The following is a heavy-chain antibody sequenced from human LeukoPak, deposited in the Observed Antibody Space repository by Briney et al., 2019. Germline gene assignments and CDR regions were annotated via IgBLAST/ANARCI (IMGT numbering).Heavy chain of an antibody. Sequence: GASVRVSCKASGYTLTELSMHWVRQAPGKGLEWMGGFDPEDGETIYAQKFQGRVTMTEDTSTDTAYMELSSLRSEDTAVYYCATVYCSSTSCSLFDYWGQGTLVTVSS. V-gene: IGHV1-24*01. D-gene: IGHD2-2*01. CDR3: ATVYCSSTSCSLFDY. CDR1: GYTLTELS. CDR2: FDPEDGET. J-gene: IGHJ4*02.